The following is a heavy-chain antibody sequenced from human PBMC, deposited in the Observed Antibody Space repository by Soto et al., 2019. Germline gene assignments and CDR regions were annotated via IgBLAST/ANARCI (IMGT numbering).Heavy chain of an antibody. J-gene: IGHJ2*01. CDR3: ARPRGALSLYFDL. Sequence: QLQLQESGPGLVKPSETLSLTCTVSGGSISSSRYYWGWIRQPPGKGLEWIGSINYSGSTYYNPSLKSRVTISVETSKNQFSLKLISVPAADTAGYYCARPRGALSLYFDLWGRGPLVPVSS. D-gene: IGHD3-10*01. V-gene: IGHV4-39*01. CDR1: GGSISSSRYY. CDR2: INYSGST.